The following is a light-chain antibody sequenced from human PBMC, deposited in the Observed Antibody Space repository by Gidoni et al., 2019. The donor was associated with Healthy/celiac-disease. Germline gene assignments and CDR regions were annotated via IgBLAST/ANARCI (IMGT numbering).Light chain of an antibody. CDR3: QQSYSTPL. CDR2: AAS. Sequence: DIQMIQSPSSLSASVGDRVTITCRASQSISSYLNWYQQKPGKAPKLLIYAASSLQSGVPSRFSGSGSGTDFTLTISSLQPEDFATYYCQQSYSTPLFGGGTKVEIK. V-gene: IGKV1-39*01. CDR1: QSISSY. J-gene: IGKJ4*01.